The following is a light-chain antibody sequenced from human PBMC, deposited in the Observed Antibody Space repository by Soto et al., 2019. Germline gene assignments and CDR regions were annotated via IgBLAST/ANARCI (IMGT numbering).Light chain of an antibody. V-gene: IGKV3-20*01. J-gene: IGKJ1*01. CDR2: GAS. CDR1: QSVSSSH. CDR3: QLYGSSGT. Sequence: EIVLTHSPGTLSLSQWEIATLSCRASQSVSSSHLAWYQQKPGQAPRLLISGASSRATGIPDRFTGSGSGTDFTLTISRLEPEDFAVYYCQLYGSSGTFGQGTKVDIK.